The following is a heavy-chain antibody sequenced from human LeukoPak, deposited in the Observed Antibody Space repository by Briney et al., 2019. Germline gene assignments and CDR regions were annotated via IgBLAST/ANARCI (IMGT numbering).Heavy chain of an antibody. CDR1: GFTFSSYW. J-gene: IGHJ6*03. CDR2: ISYDGSNK. CDR3: ARTGDYEDYYYYYMDV. Sequence: GSLRLSCAASGFTFSSYWMHWVRQAPGKGLEWVAVISYDGSNKYYADSVKGRFTVSRDNSKNTLYLQMNSLRAEDTAVYYCARTGDYEDYYYYYMDVWGKGTTVTVSS. V-gene: IGHV3-30*03. D-gene: IGHD4-17*01.